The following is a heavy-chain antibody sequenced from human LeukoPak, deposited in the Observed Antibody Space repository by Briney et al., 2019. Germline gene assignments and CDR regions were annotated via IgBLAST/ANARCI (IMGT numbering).Heavy chain of an antibody. CDR3: AKQRGSYRLFDY. Sequence: RPGGSLRLSCAASGFTFSSYAMSWVRQAPGKGLEWVSAISGSGGSTYYADSVKGRFTISRDNSKNTLYLQMNSLRAEDTAVYYCAKQRGSYRLFDYWGQGTLVTVSS. D-gene: IGHD3-16*02. CDR2: ISGSGGST. V-gene: IGHV3-23*01. CDR1: GFTFSSYA. J-gene: IGHJ4*02.